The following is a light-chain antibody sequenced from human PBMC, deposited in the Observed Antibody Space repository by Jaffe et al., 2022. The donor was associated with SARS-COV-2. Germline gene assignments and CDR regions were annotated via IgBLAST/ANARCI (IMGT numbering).Light chain of an antibody. CDR2: GAS. CDR3: QQYGRSPRT. CDR1: QSVSSSY. J-gene: IGKJ1*01. V-gene: IGKV3-20*01. Sequence: EIVLTQSPGTLSLSPGERATLSCRASQSVSSSYLAWYQQTPGQAPRLLIYGASSRATGIPDRFSGGGSGTDFTLTISRLEPEDFAVYYCQQYGRSPRTFGQGTKVEIK.